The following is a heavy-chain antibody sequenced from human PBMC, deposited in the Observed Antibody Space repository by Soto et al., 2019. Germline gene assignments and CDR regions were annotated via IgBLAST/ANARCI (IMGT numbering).Heavy chain of an antibody. V-gene: IGHV3-13*01. CDR2: IGTAGDT. CDR1: GFTFSSYD. J-gene: IGHJ4*02. Sequence: EVQLVESGGDLVQPGGSLRLSCAASGFTFSSYDFHWVRQATGKGLEWVSGIGTAGDTYYAGSVKGRFIMSRENGKNSLYLQMKSLRAGDTAVYYCTRGAYGFDYWGQGTLVTVSS. CDR3: TRGAYGFDY. D-gene: IGHD2-21*01.